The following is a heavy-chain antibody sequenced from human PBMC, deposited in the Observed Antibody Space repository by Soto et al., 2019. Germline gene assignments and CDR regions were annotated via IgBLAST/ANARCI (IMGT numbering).Heavy chain of an antibody. D-gene: IGHD3-16*01. CDR2: IYRGGST. J-gene: IGHJ4*02. Sequence: EVQLVESGGGLVQPGGSLRLSCAASGCTVSTKYMSWVRQAPGKGLEWVSVIYRGGSTFYADSVRGRFTISRDNSKNTVNLQMNSLRAEDTAVYYCARDPWAADYWGQGTMVTVSS. CDR3: ARDPWAADY. V-gene: IGHV3-66*01. CDR1: GCTVSTKY.